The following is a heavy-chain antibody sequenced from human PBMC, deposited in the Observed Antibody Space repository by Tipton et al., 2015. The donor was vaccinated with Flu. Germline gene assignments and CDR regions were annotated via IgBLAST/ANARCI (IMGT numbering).Heavy chain of an antibody. J-gene: IGHJ6*03. CDR3: ARSSYESSGYYYNYYYMDV. Sequence: SLRLSCAASGFTFSSYWMSWVRQAPGKGLEWVANIKQDGSEKYYVDSVKGRFTISRDNPKNSLYLQMNSLRAEDTAVYYCARSSYESSGYYYNYYYMDVWGKGTTVTVSS. D-gene: IGHD3-22*01. V-gene: IGHV3-7*01. CDR1: GFTFSSYW. CDR2: IKQDGSEK.